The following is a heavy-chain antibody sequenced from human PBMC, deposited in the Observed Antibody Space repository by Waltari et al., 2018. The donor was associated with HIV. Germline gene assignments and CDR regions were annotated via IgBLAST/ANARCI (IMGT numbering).Heavy chain of an antibody. CDR3: ARTSYYDTRGWGGMDV. Sequence: QVRLQESGPGLVKPSQTLSLTCTVSGGSIRSSTYYRTWIRQPAGKGLEWIGRFYTSGNINYNPSLKSRATISTDTSKNQFSLKLTSVTAADTAVYYCARTSYYDTRGWGGMDVWGQGTTVTVSS. V-gene: IGHV4-61*02. CDR2: FYTSGNI. J-gene: IGHJ6*02. D-gene: IGHD3-22*01. CDR1: GGSIRSSTYY.